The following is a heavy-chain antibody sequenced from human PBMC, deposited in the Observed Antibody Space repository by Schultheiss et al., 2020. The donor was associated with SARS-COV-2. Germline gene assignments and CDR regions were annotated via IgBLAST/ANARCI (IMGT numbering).Heavy chain of an antibody. CDR3: ARMRSTGAFFDY. V-gene: IGHV2-70*11. D-gene: IGHD2-2*01. CDR2: IDWDDAK. Sequence: TLSLTCTVSGGSISSGGYYWSWIRQPPGKSLEWLARIDWDDAKYYSPSLRTRLTISRDLSKKQVVLTMADMGPVDTGTYYCARMRSTGAFFDYWGQGSLVTVSS. CDR1: GGSISSGGYY. J-gene: IGHJ4*02.